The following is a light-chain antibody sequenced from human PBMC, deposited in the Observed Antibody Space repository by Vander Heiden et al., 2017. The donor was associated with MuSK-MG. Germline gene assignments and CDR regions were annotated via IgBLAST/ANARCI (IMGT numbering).Light chain of an antibody. CDR3: QSYDNSLSAG. J-gene: IGLJ3*02. CDR1: RSNIRAGYE. Sequence: QSVLTPPPPVSGAPGQKGTIPCTGSRSNIRAGYEEDWYQQLPGAAPKVLIYGNNNRPSGVPDGFSGCKSGTTTALAITGLQAEDEATYYCQSYDNSLSAGFGGGTKLTVL. CDR2: GNN. V-gene: IGLV1-40*01.